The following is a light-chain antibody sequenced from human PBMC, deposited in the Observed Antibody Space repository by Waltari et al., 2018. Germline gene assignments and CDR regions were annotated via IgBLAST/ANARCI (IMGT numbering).Light chain of an antibody. CDR1: SSDVGFYNY. Sequence: QSALTQPASVSGSPGQSISISCTGTSSDVGFYNYVSWYQPHPGQAPKLIIYEVTKRPSGVSNRFSGSNSGNTASLAISGLQAEDEADYYCISYTARRLWVFGGGTQLTVL. J-gene: IGLJ3*02. V-gene: IGLV2-14*01. CDR3: ISYTARRLWV. CDR2: EVT.